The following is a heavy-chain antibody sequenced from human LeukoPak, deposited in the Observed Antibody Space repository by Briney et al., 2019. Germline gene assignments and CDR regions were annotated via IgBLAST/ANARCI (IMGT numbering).Heavy chain of an antibody. D-gene: IGHD3-9*01. CDR2: STGSGGTT. J-gene: IGHJ4*02. V-gene: IGHV3-23*01. Sequence: GGSLRLSCAASGFTFSSYAMTWVRQAPGRGLEWVSASTGSGGTTYYADSVMGRFTITRDNSKNTLYLQMNSLRAEDTAVYYCARGWDYDILTGYQNWGQGTLVTVSS. CDR3: ARGWDYDILTGYQN. CDR1: GFTFSSYA.